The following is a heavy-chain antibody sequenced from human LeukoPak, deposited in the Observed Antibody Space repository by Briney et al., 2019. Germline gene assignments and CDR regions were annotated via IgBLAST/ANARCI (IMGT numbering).Heavy chain of an antibody. V-gene: IGHV3-7*01. CDR3: AKLPYYDSSGYYDY. J-gene: IGHJ4*02. CDR1: GFTFSTYW. Sequence: GGSLRLSCAASGFTFSTYWMSWVRQTPGKGLEWVANIKQDGSEKYYVDSVKGRFTISRDNAKNSLYLQMNSLRAEDTAVYYCAKLPYYDSSGYYDYWGQGTLVTVSS. D-gene: IGHD3-22*01. CDR2: IKQDGSEK.